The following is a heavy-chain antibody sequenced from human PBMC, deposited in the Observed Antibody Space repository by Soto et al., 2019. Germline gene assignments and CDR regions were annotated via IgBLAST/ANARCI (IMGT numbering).Heavy chain of an antibody. Sequence: QVQLVQSGAEVKKPGASVKVSCKASGFPFTSYGISWVRQAPGEGPEWMGWISAYNGDKNFAEKFQGRVTMTTDTSTSTAYLELRSLTYDDTAVYYCARDGETAMATRAFDLWGQGTMVTVSS. CDR2: ISAYNGDK. V-gene: IGHV1-18*04. CDR1: GFPFTSYG. D-gene: IGHD5-18*01. CDR3: ARDGETAMATRAFDL. J-gene: IGHJ3*01.